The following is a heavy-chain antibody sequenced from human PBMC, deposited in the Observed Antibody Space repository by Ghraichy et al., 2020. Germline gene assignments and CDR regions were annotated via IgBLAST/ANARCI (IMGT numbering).Heavy chain of an antibody. D-gene: IGHD3-9*01. V-gene: IGHV1-18*01. CDR2: ISAYNGNT. CDR1: GYTFTSYG. J-gene: IGHJ3*02. Sequence: ASVKVSCKASGYTFTSYGISWVRQAPGQGLEWMGWISAYNGNTNYAQKLQGRVTMTTDTSTSTAYMELRSLRSDDTAVYYCARALGPVLRYFDWLRPGAFDIWGQGTMVTVSS. CDR3: ARALGPVLRYFDWLRPGAFDI.